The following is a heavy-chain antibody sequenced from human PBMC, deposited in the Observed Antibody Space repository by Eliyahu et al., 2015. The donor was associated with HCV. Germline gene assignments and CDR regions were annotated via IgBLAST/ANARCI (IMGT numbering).Heavy chain of an antibody. CDR3: VKDIGRNSGVFGY. V-gene: IGHV3-9*01. J-gene: IGHJ4*02. Sequence: EVQLVESGGDLVQPGRSLRLSCAASRFTFDDYAMHWVRRTPGKGLEWVAGISWNSGNLGYADSVKGRFTISRDNAKKSLFLQMDSLRPEDTAFYYCVKDIGRNSGVFGYWGQGTLVTVSS. CDR1: RFTFDDYA. CDR2: ISWNSGNL. D-gene: IGHD2-21*01.